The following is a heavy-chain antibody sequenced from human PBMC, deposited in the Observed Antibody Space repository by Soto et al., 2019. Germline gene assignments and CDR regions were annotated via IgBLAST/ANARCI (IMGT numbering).Heavy chain of an antibody. CDR1: GFTFGDYA. J-gene: IGHJ3*02. D-gene: IGHD3-10*01. Sequence: PGGSLRLSCTASGFTFGDYAMSGFRQAPGKGLEWVGFIRSKAYGGTTEYAASVKGRFTISRDDSKSIAYLQMNSLKTEDTAVYYCTRDPTYYYGSGPLNGIWNIWGQGTMVTVSS. V-gene: IGHV3-49*03. CDR2: IRSKAYGGTT. CDR3: TRDPTYYYGSGPLNGIWNI.